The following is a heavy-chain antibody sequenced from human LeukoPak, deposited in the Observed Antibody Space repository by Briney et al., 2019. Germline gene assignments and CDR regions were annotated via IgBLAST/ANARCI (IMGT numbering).Heavy chain of an antibody. CDR2: ISGSGGST. Sequence: GSLRLSCAASGFTFSNYAMSWVRQAPGNGLEWVSAISGSGGSTYYADSVKGRFTISRDNSKNTLYLEMNSLRAEDTEVYYCAKDQYYYDSSGYYGEFDYWGQGTLVTVSS. CDR3: AKDQYYYDSSGYYGEFDY. D-gene: IGHD3-22*01. J-gene: IGHJ4*02. CDR1: GFTFSNYA. V-gene: IGHV3-23*01.